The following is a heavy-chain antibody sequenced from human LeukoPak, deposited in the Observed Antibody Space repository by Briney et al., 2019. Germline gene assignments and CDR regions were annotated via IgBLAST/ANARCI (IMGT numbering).Heavy chain of an antibody. CDR2: INHSGST. CDR1: GGSFSGYY. V-gene: IGHV4-34*01. Sequence: SETLSLTCAVYGGSFSGYYWSWIRQPPGKGLEWIGEINHSGSTNYNPSLTSRVTISVDTSKNQFSLKLSSVTAADTAVYYCARGLYNSYSGSYYFDYWGQGTLVTVSS. D-gene: IGHD1-26*01. CDR3: ARGLYNSYSGSYYFDY. J-gene: IGHJ4*02.